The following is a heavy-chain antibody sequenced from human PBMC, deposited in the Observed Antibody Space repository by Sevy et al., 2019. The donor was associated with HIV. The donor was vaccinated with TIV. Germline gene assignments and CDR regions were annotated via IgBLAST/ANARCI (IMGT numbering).Heavy chain of an antibody. J-gene: IGHJ4*02. CDR1: GLTLSGSA. D-gene: IGHD6-6*01. V-gene: IGHV3-23*01. Sequence: GGSLRLSCAGSGLTLSGSAVTWVRPAPGKGLEWVSSITGSGTTTYYADSVGGRFTISRDNSKNTVYLQMNGLRPDDPAVYYCAKDRIAVRPWCLESWGQGTLVTVSS. CDR2: ITGSGTTT. CDR3: AKDRIAVRPWCLES.